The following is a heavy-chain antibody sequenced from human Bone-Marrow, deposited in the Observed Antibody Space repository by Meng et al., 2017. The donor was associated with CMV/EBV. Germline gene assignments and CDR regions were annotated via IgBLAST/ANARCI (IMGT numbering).Heavy chain of an antibody. J-gene: IGHJ4*02. CDR2: IYYSGSA. CDR1: GFTFSSYS. V-gene: IGHV4-59*01. D-gene: IGHD6-6*01. Sequence: GSLRLSCAASGFTFSSYSMNWVRQPPGKELEWIGYIYYSGSAKYNPSLKSRVTISVDTSKNQFSLKVTSVTAADTAVYYCARGRLGGAARPRFVDYWGQGTLVTVSS. CDR3: ARGRLGGAARPRFVDY.